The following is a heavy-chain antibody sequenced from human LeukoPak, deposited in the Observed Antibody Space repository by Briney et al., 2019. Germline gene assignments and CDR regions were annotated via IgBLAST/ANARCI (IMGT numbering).Heavy chain of an antibody. CDR2: IYYSGST. CDR1: GGSISSGDSY. J-gene: IGHJ3*02. CDR3: ARDYGDYEPHGAFDI. Sequence: SQTLSLTCTVSGGSISSGDSYWSWIRQPPGKGLEWIGYIYYSGSTYYNPSLKSRVAISVDTSKNQFSLKLSSVTAADTAVYYCARDYGDYEPHGAFDIWGQGTMVTVSS. D-gene: IGHD4-17*01. V-gene: IGHV4-30-4*01.